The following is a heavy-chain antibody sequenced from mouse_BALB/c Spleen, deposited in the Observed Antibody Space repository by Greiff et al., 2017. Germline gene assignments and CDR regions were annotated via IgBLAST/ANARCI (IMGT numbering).Heavy chain of an antibody. V-gene: IGHV5-6-5*01. CDR3: ARDPYDYDAWFAY. D-gene: IGHD2-4*01. CDR1: GFTFSSYA. J-gene: IGHJ3*01. Sequence: EVKLVESGGGLVKPGGSLKLSCAASGFTFSSYAMSWVRQNPEKRLEWVASISSGGSTYYPDSVKGRFTISRDNARNILYLQMSSLRSEDTAMYYCARDPYDYDAWFAYWGQGTLVTVSA. CDR2: ISSGGST.